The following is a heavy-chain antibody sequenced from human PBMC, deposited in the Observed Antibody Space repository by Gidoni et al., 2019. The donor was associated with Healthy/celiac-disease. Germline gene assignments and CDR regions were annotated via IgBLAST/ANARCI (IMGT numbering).Heavy chain of an antibody. CDR3: ATPYYDSSGYYYKLNSSNANYYCYYGMDV. J-gene: IGHJ6*02. Sequence: EFQLVQSGAEVKKPGATVKISCKVSGYTFTDYYMHWFQQSPGQGLEWMGLVDPEDGETISAEKYQGRVTITTDTSTDTAYRELGSLRSEDTAVYYCATPYYDSSGYYYKLNSSNANYYCYYGMDVWGQGTTVTVSS. CDR2: VDPEDGET. CDR1: GYTFTDYY. V-gene: IGHV1-69-2*01. D-gene: IGHD3-22*01.